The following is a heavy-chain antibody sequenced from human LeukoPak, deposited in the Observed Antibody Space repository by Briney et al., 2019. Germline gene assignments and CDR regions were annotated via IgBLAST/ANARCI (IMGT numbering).Heavy chain of an antibody. CDR2: INHGGNT. CDR1: GGSFSGHY. D-gene: IGHD6-13*01. J-gene: IGHJ4*02. Sequence: SETLSLTCAVSGGSFSGHYWNWIRQPPGKGLEWIGEINHGGNTNYNPSLKSRVTISVDTSQNQFSLRLSSVTAADTAVYYCARGRYVTTRGGAAAGFLDYWGQGTLVTVST. CDR3: ARGRYVTTRGGAAAGFLDY. V-gene: IGHV4-34*01.